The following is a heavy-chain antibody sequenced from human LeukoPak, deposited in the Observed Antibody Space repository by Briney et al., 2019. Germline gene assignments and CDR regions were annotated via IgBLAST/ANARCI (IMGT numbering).Heavy chain of an antibody. CDR3: AREVSWTTVTTRPYFYYYMDV. V-gene: IGHV1-46*01. CDR1: GYSFTDFH. Sequence: GASVKVSCKASGYSFTDFHVHWVRQAPGQGLEWVGIINPTSGATTYAQKFQGRVTMTGDMSTSTVYMELSGLGSEDTAVYYCAREVSWTTVTTRPYFYYYMDVWGKGTTVTVSS. J-gene: IGHJ6*03. CDR2: INPTSGAT. D-gene: IGHD4-11*01.